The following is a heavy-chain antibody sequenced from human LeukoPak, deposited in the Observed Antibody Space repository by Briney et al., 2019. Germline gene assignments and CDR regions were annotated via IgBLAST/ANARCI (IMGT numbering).Heavy chain of an antibody. CDR1: GGSISSSSYY. V-gene: IGHV4-39*07. CDR2: IYYTGNT. CDR3: ARAGFAAADSDPFDP. D-gene: IGHD6-13*01. J-gene: IGHJ5*02. Sequence: PSETLSLTCTVSGGSISSSSYYWGWIRQPPGKGLEWIANIYYTGNTYYNPSLKSRVTISVDMSKNQFSLKLSSVTAADTAVYYCARAGFAAADSDPFDPWGQGTLVTVSS.